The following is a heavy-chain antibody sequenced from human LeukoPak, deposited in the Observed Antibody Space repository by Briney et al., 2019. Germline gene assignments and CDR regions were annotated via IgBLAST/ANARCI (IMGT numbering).Heavy chain of an antibody. J-gene: IGHJ6*02. CDR2: INQDGGEI. CDR1: GFTFINHY. CDR3: ARVGDHWRMDV. Sequence: GGSLRLSCAASGFTFINHYMAWVRQAPGQGLEWVANINQDGGEIYYVGSVRGRFTISRDNAKNSLYLQMNSLRAEDTAVYYCARVGDHWRMDVWGQGTTVTVSS. V-gene: IGHV3-7*04. D-gene: IGHD3-3*01.